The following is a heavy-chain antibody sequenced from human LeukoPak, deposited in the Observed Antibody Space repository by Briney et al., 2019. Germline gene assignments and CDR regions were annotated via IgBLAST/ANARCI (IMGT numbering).Heavy chain of an antibody. CDR3: ARGYDILPLFDY. Sequence: ASVKVSCKASGYTFTGYYMHWVRQAPGQRLEWMGWINPNSGGTNYAQKFQGRVTMTRDTSISTAYMELSRLRSDDTAVYYCARGYDILPLFDYWGQGTLVTVSS. V-gene: IGHV1-2*02. D-gene: IGHD3-9*01. J-gene: IGHJ4*02. CDR1: GYTFTGYY. CDR2: INPNSGGT.